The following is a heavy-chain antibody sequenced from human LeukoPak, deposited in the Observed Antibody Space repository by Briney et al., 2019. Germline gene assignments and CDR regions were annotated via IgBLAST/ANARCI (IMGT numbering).Heavy chain of an antibody. V-gene: IGHV3-30*02. CDR3: ARASWLNAFDI. CDR1: RFTFSSYG. Sequence: GGSLRLSCAASRFTFSSYGMHWVRQAPGKGLEWVAYIQYDGSNQQYADSVKGRFTISRDNAKNSLYLQMNSLRAEDTAVYYCARASWLNAFDIWGQGTMVTVSS. J-gene: IGHJ3*02. D-gene: IGHD5-18*01. CDR2: IQYDGSNQ.